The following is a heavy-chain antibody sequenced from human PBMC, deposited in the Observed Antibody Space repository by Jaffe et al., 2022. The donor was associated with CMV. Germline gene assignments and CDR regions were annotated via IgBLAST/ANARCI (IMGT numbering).Heavy chain of an antibody. V-gene: IGHV4-31*03. Sequence: QVQLEESGPGVVKPSQTLSLTCTVSGGSIRDGGYYWSWIRQYPGKGLEWIGNIYYTGHSYYSGSTFYNPSLKSRLAISLDTSKNQFSLKVSSLTAADTAIYYCARDPLRPYCGGDTYCYSAYFDSWGQGALVTVSS. D-gene: IGHD2-21*02. CDR3: ARDPLRPYCGGDTYCYSAYFDS. CDR1: GGSIRDGGYY. CDR2: IYYTGHSYYSGST. J-gene: IGHJ4*02.